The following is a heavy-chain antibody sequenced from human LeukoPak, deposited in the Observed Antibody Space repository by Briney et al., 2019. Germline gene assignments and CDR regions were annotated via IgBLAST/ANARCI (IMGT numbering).Heavy chain of an antibody. CDR2: IYYSGST. CDR1: GGSITSSNYY. V-gene: IGHV4-61*01. CDR3: ARAAYSGSYHSDY. D-gene: IGHD1-26*01. J-gene: IGHJ4*02. Sequence: SETLSLTCSVSGGSITSSNYYWNWIRQPPGKGLEWIGYIYYSGSTNYNPSLKSRVTISVDTSKNRFSLKLSSVTAADTAVYYCARAAYSGSYHSDYWGQGTLVTVSS.